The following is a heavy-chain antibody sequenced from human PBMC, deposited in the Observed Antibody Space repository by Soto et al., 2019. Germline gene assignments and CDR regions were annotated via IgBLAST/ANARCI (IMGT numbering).Heavy chain of an antibody. V-gene: IGHV4-59*08. Sequence: PSETLSLTCTGSGCSIDTYYLSWIRQPPGKGLQWVGYIYYSGSTTYSPSLKSRVTISVDRSKNQFSLKLTSMTAADTAVYYCARLGGYYQSLDTWGQGALVTVSS. D-gene: IGHD3-22*01. CDR3: ARLGGYYQSLDT. CDR2: IYYSGST. CDR1: GCSIDTYY. J-gene: IGHJ5*02.